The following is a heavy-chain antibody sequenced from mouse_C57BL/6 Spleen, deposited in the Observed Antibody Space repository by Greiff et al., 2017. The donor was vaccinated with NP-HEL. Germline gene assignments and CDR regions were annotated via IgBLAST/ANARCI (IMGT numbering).Heavy chain of an antibody. CDR1: GYAFTNYL. Sequence: QVQLQQSGAELVRPGTSVKVSCKASGYAFTNYLIEWVKQRPGQGLEWIGVIYPGSGGTNYNEKFKGKATLTADRSSSTAYMQLSSLTSEDSAVDCCARNWDFDYWGQGTTLTVSS. J-gene: IGHJ2*01. V-gene: IGHV1-54*01. CDR3: ARNWDFDY. CDR2: IYPGSGGT. D-gene: IGHD4-1*01.